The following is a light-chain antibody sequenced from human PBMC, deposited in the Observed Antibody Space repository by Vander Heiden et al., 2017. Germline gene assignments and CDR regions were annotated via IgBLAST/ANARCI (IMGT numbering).Light chain of an antibody. CDR2: LGS. CDR3: MHSLQTPLT. CDR1: QSLLHSNGYTY. V-gene: IGKV2-28*01. Sequence: DIVMTQSPLSLPVTPGEPASISCRSSQSLLHSNGYTYLDWYLLKPGQSPQLLIYLGSNRASGVPDRFSGSGSGTDFTLKIGRVEAEDFGVYYCMHSLQTPLTFGRGTKVEI. J-gene: IGKJ4*01.